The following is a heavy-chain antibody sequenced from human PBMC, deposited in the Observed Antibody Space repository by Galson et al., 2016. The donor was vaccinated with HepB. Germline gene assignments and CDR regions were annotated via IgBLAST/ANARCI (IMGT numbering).Heavy chain of an antibody. V-gene: IGHV3-30*18. D-gene: IGHD6-19*01. J-gene: IGHJ3*02. CDR2: ISSHGSAN. CDR3: AKEGGIPVSRYAFDI. CDR1: GVTFSSYG. Sequence: SLRLSCAASGVTFSSYGMHWVRQAPGKGLDWVAVISSHGSANYYADSVKGRFTISRDNSKNTLYLQMNSLRAEDTAVYYCAKEGGIPVSRYAFDIWGQGTMVTVSS.